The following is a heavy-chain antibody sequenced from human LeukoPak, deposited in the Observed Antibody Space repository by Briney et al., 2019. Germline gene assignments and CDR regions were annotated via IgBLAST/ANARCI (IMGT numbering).Heavy chain of an antibody. Sequence: ASVKVSCKASGYTFTSYGISWVRQAPGQGLEWMGWISAYNGNTNYAQKLQGRVTMTTDTSTSTAYMELRSLRSDDAAVYYCAREVDGGNSNWFDPWGQGTLVTVSS. CDR3: AREVDGGNSNWFDP. J-gene: IGHJ5*02. CDR2: ISAYNGNT. V-gene: IGHV1-18*01. CDR1: GYTFTSYG. D-gene: IGHD4-23*01.